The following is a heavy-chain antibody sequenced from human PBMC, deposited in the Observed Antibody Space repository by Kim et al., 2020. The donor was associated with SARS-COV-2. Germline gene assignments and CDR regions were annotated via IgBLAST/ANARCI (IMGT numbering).Heavy chain of an antibody. J-gene: IGHJ5*02. Sequence: ASVKVSCKASGYSFTDYYIHWVRQAPGQGLEWMGILSPSAGSTSHAQKFQGRLTMTSDTSTRTAFMELTSLTSDDTAVYYCAKALGGDDPWGQGTLVTVSS. D-gene: IGHD2-21*01. V-gene: IGHV1-46*01. CDR2: LSPSAGST. CDR3: AKALGGDDP. CDR1: GYSFTDYY.